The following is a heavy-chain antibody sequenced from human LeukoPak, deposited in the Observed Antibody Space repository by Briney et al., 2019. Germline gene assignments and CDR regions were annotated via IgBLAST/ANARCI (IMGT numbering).Heavy chain of an antibody. V-gene: IGHV3-48*01. CDR3: ARDGLSGYFVY. Sequence: GGSLRLSCAASGFPFSSYNMNWVRQAPGKGLEGVSHNSRSSSTIYYADSVRGRFPIYRDNPKNSLSLKTKHQRAEDTAVYYCARDGLSGYFVYWGQGTLGTVSS. J-gene: IGHJ4*02. CDR1: GFPFSSYN. D-gene: IGHD3-10*01. CDR2: NSRSSSTI.